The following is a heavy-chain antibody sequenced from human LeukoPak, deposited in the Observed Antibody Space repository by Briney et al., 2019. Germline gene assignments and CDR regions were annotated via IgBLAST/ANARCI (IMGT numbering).Heavy chain of an antibody. CDR3: ARAMDWDDDAFDI. D-gene: IGHD3/OR15-3a*01. Sequence: SETLSLTCAVSAGPISISNWWSWVRQPPGKGLEWIGEIYHSGSTNYNPSLKSRVTISVDKSKNQLSLKLSSVTAADTAVYYCARAMDWDDDAFDIWGQGTMVTVSS. V-gene: IGHV4-4*02. CDR2: IYHSGST. CDR1: AGPISISNW. J-gene: IGHJ3*02.